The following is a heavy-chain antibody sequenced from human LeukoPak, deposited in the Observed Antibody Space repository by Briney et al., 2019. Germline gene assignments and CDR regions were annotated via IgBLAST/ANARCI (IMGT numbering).Heavy chain of an antibody. D-gene: IGHD5-12*01. J-gene: IGHJ4*02. Sequence: GGSLRLSCAASGLIFSSYQMNWVRQAQGKGLEWISHISTIGGTIYYADSVKGRFTISRDNAKNSVYLQMNSLRAEDTAVYYCARGPSGYHNTGGQGTLVTVSS. CDR3: ARGPSGYHNT. CDR2: ISTIGGTI. V-gene: IGHV3-48*03. CDR1: GLIFSSYQ.